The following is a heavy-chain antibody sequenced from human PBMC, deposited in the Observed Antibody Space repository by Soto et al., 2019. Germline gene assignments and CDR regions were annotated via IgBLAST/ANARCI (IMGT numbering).Heavy chain of an antibody. CDR1: GGSISSYY. V-gene: IGHV4-59*08. J-gene: IGHJ6*03. CDR2: IYYSGST. D-gene: IGHD4-17*01. Sequence: PSETLALTCTVSGGSISSYYWSWIRQPPGKGLEWIGYIYYSGSTNYNPSLKSRVTISVDTSKNQFSLKLSSVTAADTAVYYCARLHGDEDYYYYMDVWGRGTTVTVSS. CDR3: ARLHGDEDYYYYMDV.